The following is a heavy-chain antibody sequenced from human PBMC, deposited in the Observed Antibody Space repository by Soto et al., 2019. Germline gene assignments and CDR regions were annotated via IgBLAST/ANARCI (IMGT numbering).Heavy chain of an antibody. D-gene: IGHD3-22*01. CDR2: IIPVFQTA. CDR1: GGLFSSYT. Sequence: QEQLVQSGAEVKKPGSSVKVSCKASGGLFSSYTISWVRQVPGQGLEWMGGIIPVFQTAYYTQRFQGRVTITADESTNTAYMALSSLRSEDTAIYYCARGGSGYTWFNEFWGQGTLVTVSS. J-gene: IGHJ4*02. CDR3: ARGGSGYTWFNEF. V-gene: IGHV1-69*01.